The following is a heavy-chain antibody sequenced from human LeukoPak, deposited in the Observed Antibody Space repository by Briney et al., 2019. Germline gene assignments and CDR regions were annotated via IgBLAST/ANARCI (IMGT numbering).Heavy chain of an antibody. Sequence: GGSLRLSCAASGFTFSSYAMSWVRQALGKGLEWVSGISGSGGHTYYADSVKGRFTISRNNSKNTLYLQMNSLRAEDAAVYYCAKNPVAYYFDYWGQGTLVTVSS. CDR3: AKNPVAYYFDY. V-gene: IGHV3-23*01. CDR1: GFTFSSYA. CDR2: ISGSGGHT. J-gene: IGHJ4*02.